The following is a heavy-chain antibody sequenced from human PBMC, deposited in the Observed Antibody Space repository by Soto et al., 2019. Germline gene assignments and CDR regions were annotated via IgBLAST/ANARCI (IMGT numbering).Heavy chain of an antibody. CDR1: GFTFDDYA. J-gene: IGHJ4*02. CDR3: AKDMGYDLSPLGYFDY. CDR2: ISWNSGSI. V-gene: IGHV3-9*01. D-gene: IGHD5-12*01. Sequence: EVQLVESGGGLVQPGRSLRLSCAASGFTFDDYAMHWVRQAPGKGLEWVSGISWNSGSIGYADSVKGRFTISRENAKNSLYLQMNSLRSEDTALYYCAKDMGYDLSPLGYFDYWGQGTLVTVSS.